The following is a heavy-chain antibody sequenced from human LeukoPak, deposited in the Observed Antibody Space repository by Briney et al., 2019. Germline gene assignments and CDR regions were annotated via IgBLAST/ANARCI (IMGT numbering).Heavy chain of an antibody. Sequence: GGPLRLSCAASGFTFSSYGMHWVRQAPGKGLEWVAVISYDGSNKYYADSVRGRFTISRDNSKNTLYLQMNSLRAEDTAVYYCAKDDVAVTGALDFWGQGTLVTVSS. V-gene: IGHV3-30*18. CDR3: AKDDVAVTGALDF. J-gene: IGHJ4*02. CDR1: GFTFSSYG. CDR2: ISYDGSNK. D-gene: IGHD6-19*01.